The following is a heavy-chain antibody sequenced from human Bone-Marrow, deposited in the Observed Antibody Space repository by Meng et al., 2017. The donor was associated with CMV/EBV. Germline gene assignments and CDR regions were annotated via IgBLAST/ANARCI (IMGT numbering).Heavy chain of an antibody. D-gene: IGHD3-22*01. CDR1: GFTFSSYG. CDR3: AKECGGLSSSGLKALDY. J-gene: IGHJ4*02. CDR2: IRYDGSNK. V-gene: IGHV3-30*02. Sequence: GESLKISCAASGFTFSSYGMHWVRQAPGKGLEWVAFIRYDGSNKYYADSVKGRSTISRDNSKNTLYLQMNSLRAEDTAVYYCAKECGGLSSSGLKALDYWGQGTLVTV.